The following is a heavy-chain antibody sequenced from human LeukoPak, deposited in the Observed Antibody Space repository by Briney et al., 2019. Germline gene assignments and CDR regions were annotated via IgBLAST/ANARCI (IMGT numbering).Heavy chain of an antibody. CDR1: GFTFSSYA. D-gene: IGHD6-13*01. CDR2: ISYDGTNT. V-gene: IGHV3-30*04. Sequence: PGGSLRLSCAASGFTFSSYAMNWVRQIPGKGLEWVAFISYDGTNTNYADSVKGRFTISRDNSKTTLYLQMNSLRADDTAVYYCASTAGIAASGRGGYFDYWGQGTLVTVSS. CDR3: ASTAGIAASGRGGYFDY. J-gene: IGHJ4*02.